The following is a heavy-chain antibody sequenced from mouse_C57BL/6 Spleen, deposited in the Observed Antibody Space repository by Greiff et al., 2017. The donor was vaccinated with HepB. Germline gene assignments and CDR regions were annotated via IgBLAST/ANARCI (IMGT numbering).Heavy chain of an antibody. CDR1: GYSFTGYF. CDR2: INPYNGDT. V-gene: IGHV1-20*01. Sequence: EVKLMESGPELVKPGDSVKISCKASGYSFTGYFMNWVMQSHGKSLEWIGRINPYNGDTFYNQKFKGKATLTVDKSSSTAHMELRSLTSEDSAVYYCARSYYGTPFAYWGQGTLVTVSA. CDR3: ARSYYGTPFAY. D-gene: IGHD1-1*01. J-gene: IGHJ3*01.